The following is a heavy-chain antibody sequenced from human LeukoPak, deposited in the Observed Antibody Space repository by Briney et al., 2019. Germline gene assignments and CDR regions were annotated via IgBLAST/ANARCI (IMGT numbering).Heavy chain of an antibody. Sequence: GGSLRLSCAGSGFTVGSNYMSWVRQALGKGLEWVSVLYSGGSIFYADSVKGRFTISRDISKNMLFLQMNSLRADDTAVYYCARGAISSWYEDWGQGTLVTVSS. CDR1: GFTVGSNY. V-gene: IGHV3-66*01. CDR3: ARGAISSWYED. D-gene: IGHD6-13*01. J-gene: IGHJ4*02. CDR2: LYSGGSI.